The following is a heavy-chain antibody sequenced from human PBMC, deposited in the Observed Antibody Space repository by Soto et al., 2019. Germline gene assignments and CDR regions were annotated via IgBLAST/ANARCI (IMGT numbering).Heavy chain of an antibody. CDR3: AKDSYGGNSGFDY. J-gene: IGHJ4*02. CDR2: ISWDGGST. Sequence: DVQLVGSGGVVVQPGGSLRLSCAASGFTFDDYTMHWVRQAPGKGLEWVSLISWDGGSTYYADSVKGRFTISRDNSKNSLYLQMNSLRTEDTALYYCAKDSYGGNSGFDYWGQGTLVTVSS. CDR1: GFTFDDYT. V-gene: IGHV3-43*01. D-gene: IGHD2-21*02.